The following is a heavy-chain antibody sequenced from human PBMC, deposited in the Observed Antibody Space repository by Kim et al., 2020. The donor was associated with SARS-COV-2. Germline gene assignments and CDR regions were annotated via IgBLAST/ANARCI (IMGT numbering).Heavy chain of an antibody. V-gene: IGHV1-24*01. CDR2: FDPEDGET. D-gene: IGHD2-15*01. CDR1: GYTLTELS. J-gene: IGHJ5*02. Sequence: ASVKVSCKVSGYTLTELSMHWVRQAPGKGLEWMGGFDPEDGETIYAQKFQCRVTMTEDTSTDTAYVELSSLRSEDTTVYYCAPAPGSCSGGSGGRWFDPWGQGTLVTVSS. CDR3: APAPGSCSGGSGGRWFDP.